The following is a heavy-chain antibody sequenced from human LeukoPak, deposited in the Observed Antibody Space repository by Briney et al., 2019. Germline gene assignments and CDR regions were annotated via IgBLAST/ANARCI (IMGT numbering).Heavy chain of an antibody. CDR1: GGSITSSSHY. CDR3: ARQTPLVVVSATGCYFDD. V-gene: IGHV4-39*01. D-gene: IGHD2-15*01. Sequence: NSSETLSLTCTVSGGSITSSSHYWGWIRQPPGKGLEWIGSIYYSGSTYYNPSLKSRVTISVDTSKNQFSLKLSSVTAADTAVYYCARQTPLVVVSATGCYFDDWGQGTLVTVSS. J-gene: IGHJ4*02. CDR2: IYYSGST.